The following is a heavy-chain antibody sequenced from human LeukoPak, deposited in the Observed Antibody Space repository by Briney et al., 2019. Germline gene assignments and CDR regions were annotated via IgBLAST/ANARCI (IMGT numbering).Heavy chain of an antibody. J-gene: IGHJ4*02. V-gene: IGHV1-18*01. D-gene: IGHD1-14*01. Sequence: ASVKVSCKASGYTFTSYGISWVRQAPGQGLEWMGWISAYNGNTNYAQKLQGRVTMTTDTSTSTAYMELRSLRSDDTAVYYCARDPVQYNWNHEAGTDYWGQGTLVTVSS. CDR1: GYTFTSYG. CDR2: ISAYNGNT. CDR3: ARDPVQYNWNHEAGTDY.